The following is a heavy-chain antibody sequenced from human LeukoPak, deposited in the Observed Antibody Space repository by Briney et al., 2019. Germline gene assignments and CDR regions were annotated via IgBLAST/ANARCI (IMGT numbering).Heavy chain of an antibody. V-gene: IGHV4-38-2*01. CDR3: SRGTDRYYIKSSPSAYDI. J-gene: IGHJ3*02. Sequence: SETLSLTCAVSGYSISSGYYWAWIRQPPGKGLEWIGSIYHSGSTYYNPSLKSRVTISIDTSKNLFSLKLSSMTAADTAVYYCSRGTDRYYIKSSPSAYDIWGHGTMVTVSS. D-gene: IGHD3-10*01. CDR2: IYHSGST. CDR1: GYSISSGYY.